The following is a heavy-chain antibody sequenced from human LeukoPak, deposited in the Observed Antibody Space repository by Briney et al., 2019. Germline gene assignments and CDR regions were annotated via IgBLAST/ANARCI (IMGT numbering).Heavy chain of an antibody. CDR1: GGSISSYY. CDR2: IYTSGST. D-gene: IGHD3-22*01. J-gene: IGHJ3*02. CDR3: ARGGYYDSRNAFDI. Sequence: SETLSLTCTVSGGSISSYYWSWIRQPAGKGLEWIGRIYTSGSTNYNPSLKSRVTMSVDTSKNQFSLKLSSLTAAVTAVYYCARGGYYDSRNAFDIWGQGTMVTVSS. V-gene: IGHV4-4*07.